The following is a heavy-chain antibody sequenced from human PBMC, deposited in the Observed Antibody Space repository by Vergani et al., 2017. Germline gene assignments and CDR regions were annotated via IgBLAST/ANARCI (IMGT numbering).Heavy chain of an antibody. D-gene: IGHD6-6*01. CDR1: GFTFSTYA. CDR3: ARQKGYSSSSFDY. J-gene: IGHJ4*02. CDR2: ISYDGRNK. Sequence: VQLLESGGSLKQPGGSVRLSCAASGFTFSTYAMHWVRQAPGKGLEWVAVISYDGRNKYYADSVKGRFTISRDNSKNTLYLQMNSLRAEDTAVYYCARQKGYSSSSFDYWGQGTLVTVSS. V-gene: IGHV3-30*04.